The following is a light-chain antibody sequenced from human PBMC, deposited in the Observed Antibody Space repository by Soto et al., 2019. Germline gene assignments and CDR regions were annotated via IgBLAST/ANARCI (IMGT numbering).Light chain of an antibody. CDR1: QSVSNNY. J-gene: IGKJ5*01. CDR2: GAS. V-gene: IGKV3-20*01. CDR3: QQYSDLPMT. Sequence: ESVLTQSPGTLSLSPGERATLGCRASQSVSNNYLAWYQQKPGQAPRLLIYGASNRATGIPDRFSGSGSGTDFTLTLSRLEPEDFAVYFCQQYSDLPMTFGQGTRLEIK.